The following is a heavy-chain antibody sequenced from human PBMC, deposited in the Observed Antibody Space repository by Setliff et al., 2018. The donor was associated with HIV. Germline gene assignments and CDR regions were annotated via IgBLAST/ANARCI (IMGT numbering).Heavy chain of an antibody. V-gene: IGHV4-4*07. CDR2: LHFSGTA. CDR1: GGSIVNYF. Sequence: SETLSLTCSVSGGSIVNYFRSWVRQAAGEGPEYIGRLHFSGTAATYNPSLKSRVTMSMDPSKNQFSLELKSVSAADTAVYYCARAGRHDNTVYFDLWGPGTMVTVSS. J-gene: IGHJ3*01. CDR3: ARAGRHDNTVYFDL. D-gene: IGHD3-10*01.